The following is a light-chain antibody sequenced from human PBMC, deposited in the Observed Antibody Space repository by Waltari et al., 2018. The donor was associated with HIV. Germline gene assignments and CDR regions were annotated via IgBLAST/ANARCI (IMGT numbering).Light chain of an antibody. Sequence: AIQLTQSPFSLSVCVEYTVTISCRASQGLGSSLAWHQQKPGNAPKLLIYDASNLKSGVPSRFIGSGSGTDLTLTISRLQPEDFAIYYCQQFIRYPLTFGGGTKVEIK. CDR1: QGLGSS. CDR3: QQFIRYPLT. V-gene: IGKV1-13*02. J-gene: IGKJ4*01. CDR2: DAS.